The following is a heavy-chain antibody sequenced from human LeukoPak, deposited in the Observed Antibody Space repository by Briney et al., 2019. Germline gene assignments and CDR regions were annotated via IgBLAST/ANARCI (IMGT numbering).Heavy chain of an antibody. V-gene: IGHV1-18*01. CDR3: ARAQGLGGYRYYYYYMDV. D-gene: IGHD5-12*01. Sequence: ASVKVSCKASGYTFTGYGISWVRQAPGQGLEWMGWISAYNGNTNYAQKLQGRVTMTTDTSTSTAYMELRSLRSDDTAVYYCARAQGLGGYRYYYYYMDVWGKGTTVTVSS. CDR1: GYTFTGYG. J-gene: IGHJ6*03. CDR2: ISAYNGNT.